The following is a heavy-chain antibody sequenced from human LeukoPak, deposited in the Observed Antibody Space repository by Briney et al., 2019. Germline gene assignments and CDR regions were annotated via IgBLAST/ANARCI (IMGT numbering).Heavy chain of an antibody. V-gene: IGHV3-23*01. CDR3: AKGRYDSGWYCVDF. CDR1: GFTFSSYA. D-gene: IGHD6-19*01. CDR2: ISGSGGST. J-gene: IGHJ4*02. Sequence: QTGGPLRLSCAASGFTFSSYAMSWVRQAPGKGLEWVSAISGSGGSTYYADSVKGRFTISRDNSKNTLYLQMNSLRAEDTAVYYCAKGRYDSGWYCVDFWGQGTLVTVSS.